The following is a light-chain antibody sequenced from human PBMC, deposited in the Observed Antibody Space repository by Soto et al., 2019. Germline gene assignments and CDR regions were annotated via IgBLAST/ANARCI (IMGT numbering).Light chain of an antibody. CDR3: QHYGNSLWT. CDR1: ESVSSSF. J-gene: IGKJ1*01. CDR2: RTS. Sequence: EVVLTQSPGTLSLSPGERATLSCRASESVSSSFLTWYQQKPGQAPRLLIYRTSNRVTGIPDRFSGSGSGTDFTLTIRRLEPEDFAVYFCQHYGNSLWTFGQGTKVDIK. V-gene: IGKV3-20*01.